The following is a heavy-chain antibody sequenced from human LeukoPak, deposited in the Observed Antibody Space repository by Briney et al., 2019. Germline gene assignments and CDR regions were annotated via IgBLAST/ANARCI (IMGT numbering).Heavy chain of an antibody. J-gene: IGHJ4*02. V-gene: IGHV4-34*01. CDR2: INHSGST. D-gene: IGHD5-18*01. CDR1: GGSFSGYY. CDR3: ARASGLQLWPYYFDY. Sequence: SETLSLTCAVYGGSFSGYYWSWIRQPPGKGLEWIGEINHSGSTNYNPSLKSRVTISVDTSKNQFSLKLSSVTAADTAVYYCARASGLQLWPYYFDYWGQGTLVTVSS.